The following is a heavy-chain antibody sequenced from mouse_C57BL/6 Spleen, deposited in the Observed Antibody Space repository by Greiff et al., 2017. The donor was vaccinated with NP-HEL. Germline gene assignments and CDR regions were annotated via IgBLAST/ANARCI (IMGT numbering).Heavy chain of an antibody. CDR3: ARRDDSWFAY. CDR1: GYTFTSYW. CDR2: IDPSDSET. D-gene: IGHD2-13*01. Sequence: QVQLQQPGAELVRPGSSVKLSCKASGYTFTSYWMHWVKQRPIQGLEWIGNIDPSDSETHYNQKFKDKATLTVDKSSSTAYMQLSSLTSEDSAVDYCARRDDSWFAYWGQGTLVTVSA. J-gene: IGHJ3*01. V-gene: IGHV1-52*01.